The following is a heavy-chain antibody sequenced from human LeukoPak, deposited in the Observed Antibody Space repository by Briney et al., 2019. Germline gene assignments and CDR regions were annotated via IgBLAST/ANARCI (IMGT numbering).Heavy chain of an antibody. Sequence: ASVTVSCTASGGTFSSYAISWVRQAPGQGLEWMGGIIPIFGTANYAQKFQGRVTITADESTSTAYMELSSLRSEDTAVYYCARERENCTNGVCYSSLWFDPWGQGTLVTVSS. D-gene: IGHD2-8*01. V-gene: IGHV1-69*01. CDR1: GGTFSSYA. CDR2: IIPIFGTA. CDR3: ARERENCTNGVCYSSLWFDP. J-gene: IGHJ5*02.